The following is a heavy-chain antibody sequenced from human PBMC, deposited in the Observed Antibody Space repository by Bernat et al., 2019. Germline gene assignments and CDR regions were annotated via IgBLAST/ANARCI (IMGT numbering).Heavy chain of an antibody. Sequence: QVQLVESGGGVVQPGRSLRLSCAAAGFTFRSYAMHWVRQAPGKGLEWVAVISYDGSNKYYADSVNGRFTISRDNSKNTLYLQMNSLRAEDTAVYYCARPREVTPRYYGMDVWGQGTTVTVSS. D-gene: IGHD4-23*01. V-gene: IGHV3-30-3*01. CDR3: ARPREVTPRYYGMDV. J-gene: IGHJ6*02. CDR1: GFTFRSYA. CDR2: ISYDGSNK.